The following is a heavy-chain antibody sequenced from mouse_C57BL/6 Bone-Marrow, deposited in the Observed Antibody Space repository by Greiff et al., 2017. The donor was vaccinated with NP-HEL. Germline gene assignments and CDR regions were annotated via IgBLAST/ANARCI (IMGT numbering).Heavy chain of an antibody. CDR1: GYTFTGYW. J-gene: IGHJ1*03. D-gene: IGHD1-1*01. CDR3: ATTVVAPDYWYFDF. V-gene: IGHV1-9*01. Sequence: QVQLKESGAELMKPGASVKLSCKATGYTFTGYWIEWVKQRPGHGLEWIGEILPGSGSTNYNEKFKGKATFTADTSSNTAYMQLSSLTTEDSAIYYCATTVVAPDYWYFDFWCTGTTVTVSS. CDR2: ILPGSGST.